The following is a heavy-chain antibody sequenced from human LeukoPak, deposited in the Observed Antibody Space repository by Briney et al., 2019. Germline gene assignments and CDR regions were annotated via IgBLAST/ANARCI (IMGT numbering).Heavy chain of an antibody. D-gene: IGHD2-2*01. V-gene: IGHV3-64*01. CDR2: ISSNGGST. CDR3: ARSSIVVVSILDY. CDR1: GFPFSSYA. J-gene: IGHJ4*02. Sequence: GGSLRLSCAASGFPFSSYAMHWVRQAPGKGLEYVSAISSNGGSTSYANSVKGRFTISRDNSKNTLYLQMGSRRAEDMAVYYCARSSIVVVSILDYWGQGTLVTVSS.